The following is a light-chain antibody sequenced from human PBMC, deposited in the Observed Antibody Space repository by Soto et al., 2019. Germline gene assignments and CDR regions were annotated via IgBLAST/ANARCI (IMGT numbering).Light chain of an antibody. V-gene: IGKV2-28*01. J-gene: IGKJ2*01. CDR1: QSLLHSNGYNY. CDR3: MQALHPPYT. Sequence: DIVMTQSPLSLPVTPGEPASISCRSNQSLLHSNGYNYLDWYLQKTGQSPQVLLYLDSNRAFGVPDRFSGTGSGTDFTLQISRVEAEDVGIYYCMQALHPPYTFGQGTKLEIK. CDR2: LDS.